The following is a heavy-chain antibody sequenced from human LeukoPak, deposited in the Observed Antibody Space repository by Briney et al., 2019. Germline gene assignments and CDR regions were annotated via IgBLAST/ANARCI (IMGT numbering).Heavy chain of an antibody. CDR1: GGSFNGYY. CDR2: IDHSGRT. Sequence: SETLSLTCAVYGGSFNGYYWSWIRQPPGKGLEWIGEIDHSGRTNSNASLKSRVTISVDVSKNQFSLRLTSVTAADTAVHYCARKSIATAGRKPYDYWDQGTLVTVSS. J-gene: IGHJ4*02. CDR3: ARKSIATAGRKPYDY. V-gene: IGHV4-34*01. D-gene: IGHD6-13*01.